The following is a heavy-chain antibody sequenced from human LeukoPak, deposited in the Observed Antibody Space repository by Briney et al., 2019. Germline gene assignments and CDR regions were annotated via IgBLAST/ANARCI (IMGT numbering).Heavy chain of an antibody. CDR1: GYHFTRYW. CDR3: ARQMGVASRKNYFDS. D-gene: IGHD5-12*01. V-gene: IGHV5-51*01. Sequence: GEALKISFQASGYHFTRYWIGWGRPRPGKGRGWMGLLYPRDSDTRYSPSFQGQVTFSADNSINTAYLQWSSLRASDTAIYYCARQMGVASRKNYFDSWGQGTLVTVSA. CDR2: LYPRDSDT. J-gene: IGHJ4*02.